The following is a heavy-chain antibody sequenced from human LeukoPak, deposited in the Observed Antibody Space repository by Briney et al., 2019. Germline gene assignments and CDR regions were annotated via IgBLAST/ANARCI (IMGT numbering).Heavy chain of an antibody. CDR3: ARDQFDHYYGSGSYYIPYYFDY. Sequence: GESLRLSCAASGFTFSSYSMNWVRQAPGKGLEWVSSISSSSSYIYYADSVKGRFTISRDNAKNSLYLQMNSLRAEDTAVYYCARDQFDHYYGSGSYYIPYYFDYWGQGTLVTVSS. D-gene: IGHD3-10*01. V-gene: IGHV3-21*01. CDR2: ISSSSSYI. J-gene: IGHJ4*02. CDR1: GFTFSSYS.